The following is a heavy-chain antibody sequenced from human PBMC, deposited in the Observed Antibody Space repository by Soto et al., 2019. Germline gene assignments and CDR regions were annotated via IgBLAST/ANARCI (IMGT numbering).Heavy chain of an antibody. J-gene: IGHJ5*01. CDR3: AGSPGLSRISGTTLGA. D-gene: IGHD1-7*01. V-gene: IGHV3-74*01. Sequence: EVQLVESGGGLVQPGGSLSLSCAASGFTFSSNWMHWVRQAPGKGLVWVSRINGDGSSTSYADSVKGRFTISRDNAKNMLYLQVNSLRADDTAVYYCAGSPGLSRISGTTLGAWGQGTLVTVSS. CDR2: INGDGSST. CDR1: GFTFSSNW.